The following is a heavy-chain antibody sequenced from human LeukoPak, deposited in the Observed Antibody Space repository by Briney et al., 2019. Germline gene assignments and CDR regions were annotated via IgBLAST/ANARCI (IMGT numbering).Heavy chain of an antibody. J-gene: IGHJ4*02. CDR1: GFSLSTSGVG. Sequence: SGPTLVKPTQTLTLTCTFSGFSLSTSGVGVGWIRQPPGKALEWLALIYWDDDKRYSPSLKSRLTITKDTSKNQVVLTMTNMDPVDTATYYCAHRPQPYGSGSYCFDYWGQGTLVTVSS. V-gene: IGHV2-5*02. CDR2: IYWDDDK. D-gene: IGHD3-10*01. CDR3: AHRPQPYGSGSYCFDY.